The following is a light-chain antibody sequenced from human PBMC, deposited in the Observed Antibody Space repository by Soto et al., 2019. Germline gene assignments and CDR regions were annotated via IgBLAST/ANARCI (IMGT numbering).Light chain of an antibody. CDR2: SAS. CDR3: QQFNNWPPLT. J-gene: IGKJ4*01. Sequence: EVVMTQSPATLSLSPGERATLSCRASQFVSTNLAWYQQKPGQAPRLLIYSASTRATGIPARFSGSGSGTELTLTISSLQYEDSAVYYCQQFNNWPPLTFGGGTKVEIK. V-gene: IGKV3D-15*01. CDR1: QFVSTN.